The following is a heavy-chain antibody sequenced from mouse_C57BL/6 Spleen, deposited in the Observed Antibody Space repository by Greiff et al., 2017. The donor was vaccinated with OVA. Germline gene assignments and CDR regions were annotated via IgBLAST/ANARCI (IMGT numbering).Heavy chain of an antibody. CDR3: ARNWGGTTWFAY. D-gene: IGHD4-1*01. Sequence: VKLEESGPGLVQPSQSLSITCTVSGFSLTSYGVHWVRQSPGKGLEWLGVIWSGGSTDYTAAFISRLSISKDNSKSQVFFKMNSLQADDTAIYYCARNWGGTTWFAYWGQGTLVTVSA. V-gene: IGHV2-2*01. CDR2: IWSGGST. J-gene: IGHJ3*01. CDR1: GFSLTSYG.